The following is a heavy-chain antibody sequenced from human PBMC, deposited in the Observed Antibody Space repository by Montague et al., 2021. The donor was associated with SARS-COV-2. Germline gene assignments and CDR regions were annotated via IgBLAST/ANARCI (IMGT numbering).Heavy chain of an antibody. J-gene: IGHJ6*02. CDR1: GGSISSYY. CDR2: IYYSGST. D-gene: IGHD3-10*01. Sequence: SETLSLTCTVSGGSISSYYWSWIRQPPGKGLEWIGYIYYSGSTNYNPSLKSRVTISVDTSKNQFSLKLISVTAADTAVYYCAREGSGGGYYYYGMDVWGQGTTVTVSS. CDR3: AREGSGGGYYYYGMDV. V-gene: IGHV4-59*01.